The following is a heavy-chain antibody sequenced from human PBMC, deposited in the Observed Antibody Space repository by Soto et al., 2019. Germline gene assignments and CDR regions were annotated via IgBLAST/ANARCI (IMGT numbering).Heavy chain of an antibody. V-gene: IGHV4-30-2*01. Sequence: PSETLSLTCAVSGVSISSGGYSWSWLRQPPGKGLEWIGCIYHSGSTYDNSSLKSRVTKSVDRSKNQFSLKLSSVTSADTAVYYCGSATFGSYVGILDPWGQGTLVTVSS. CDR1: GVSISSGGYS. CDR3: GSATFGSYVGILDP. J-gene: IGHJ5*02. CDR2: IYHSGST. D-gene: IGHD3-10*01.